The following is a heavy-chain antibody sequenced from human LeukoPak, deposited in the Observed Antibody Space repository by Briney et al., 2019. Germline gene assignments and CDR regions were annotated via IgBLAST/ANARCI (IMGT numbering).Heavy chain of an antibody. Sequence: SETLSLTCAVSGGSISSSNWWSWVRQPPGKGLEWIGEIYHSGSTNYNPSLKSRVTISVDTSKNQFSLKLSSVTAADTAVYYCARIGHDSSPLWGQGTLVTVSS. CDR2: IYHSGST. CDR1: GGSISSSNW. CDR3: ARIGHDSSPL. V-gene: IGHV4-4*02. J-gene: IGHJ4*02. D-gene: IGHD3-22*01.